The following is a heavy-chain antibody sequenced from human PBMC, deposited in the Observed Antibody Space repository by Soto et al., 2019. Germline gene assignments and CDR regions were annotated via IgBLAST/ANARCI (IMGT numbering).Heavy chain of an antibody. Sequence: GASVKVSCKASGYTFTSYGISWVRQAPGQGLEWMGWISAYNGNTNYAQKLQGRVTMTTDTSTSTAYMELRSLRSDDTAVYYCARAPPIVVVAYGDAFDIWGQGTMVTVSS. V-gene: IGHV1-18*01. CDR1: GYTFTSYG. D-gene: IGHD3-22*01. CDR2: ISAYNGNT. CDR3: ARAPPIVVVAYGDAFDI. J-gene: IGHJ3*02.